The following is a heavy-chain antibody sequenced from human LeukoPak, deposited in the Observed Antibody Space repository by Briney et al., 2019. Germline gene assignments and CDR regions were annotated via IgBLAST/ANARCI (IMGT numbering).Heavy chain of an antibody. V-gene: IGHV3-23*01. CDR2: ISGSGGST. J-gene: IGHJ4*02. D-gene: IGHD5-12*01. CDR1: GFTFSSYA. Sequence: SGGSLRLSCAASGFTFSSYAMSWVRQAPGKGLEWVSAISGSGGSTYYADSVKGRFTISRDNSKNTLYLQMNSLRAEDTAVYYCATDRRVDIVATIEYWGQGTLVTVPS. CDR3: ATDRRVDIVATIEY.